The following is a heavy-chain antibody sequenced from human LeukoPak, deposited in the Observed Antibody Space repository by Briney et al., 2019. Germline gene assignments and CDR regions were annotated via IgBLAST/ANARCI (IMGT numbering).Heavy chain of an antibody. J-gene: IGHJ4*02. CDR3: AREGGRGFDY. CDR2: IYYSGST. Sequence: SETLSLTCPVSGGSISSYYWSWIRQPPGKELEWVGYIYYSGSTNYNPSLKSRVTISVDTSKNQFSLKLSSVTAADTAVYYCAREGGRGFDYWGQGTLVTVSS. CDR1: GGSISSYY. V-gene: IGHV4-59*01. D-gene: IGHD1-26*01.